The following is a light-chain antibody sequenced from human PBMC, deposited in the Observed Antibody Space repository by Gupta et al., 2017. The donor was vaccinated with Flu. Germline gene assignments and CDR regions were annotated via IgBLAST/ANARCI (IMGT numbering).Light chain of an antibody. CDR3: QQYHCCPWT. CDR2: KAS. Sequence: DIQMTQSPSTQSASVGDRVTITCRASQTINSWLAWYQQKPGKAPQLLISKASTLESAIPSRFSGSGSGTAFTLTITSLQPDDFATYYCQQYHCCPWTFGQGTKVEI. V-gene: IGKV1-5*03. J-gene: IGKJ1*01. CDR1: QTINSW.